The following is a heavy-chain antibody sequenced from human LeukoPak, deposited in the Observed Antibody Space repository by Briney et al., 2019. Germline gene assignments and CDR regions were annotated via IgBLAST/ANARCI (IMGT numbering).Heavy chain of an antibody. CDR1: GFTFSSCS. J-gene: IGHJ6*02. D-gene: IGHD3-3*01. V-gene: IGHV3-21*01. Sequence: GGSLRLSCAASGFTFSSCSMNWVRQAPGKGLEWVSSISSSSSYIYYADSVKGRFTISRDNAKNSLYLQMNSLRAEDTAVYYCARADFWSGYNIYYYYYGMDVWGQGTTVTVSS. CDR2: ISSSSSYI. CDR3: ARADFWSGYNIYYYYYGMDV.